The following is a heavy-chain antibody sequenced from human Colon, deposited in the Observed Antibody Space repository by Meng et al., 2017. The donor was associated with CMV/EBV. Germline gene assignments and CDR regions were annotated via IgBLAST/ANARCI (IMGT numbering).Heavy chain of an antibody. CDR2: INHSGST. CDR1: GGAFSGYY. Sequence: LALTCAVYGGAFSGYYWSWIRQPPGKGLEWIGEINHSGSTNYNPSLKSRVTISVDTSKNQFSLKLSSVTAADTAVYYCARGGGWLQLWGQGTLVTVSS. CDR3: ARGGGWLQL. V-gene: IGHV4-34*01. J-gene: IGHJ4*02. D-gene: IGHD5-24*01.